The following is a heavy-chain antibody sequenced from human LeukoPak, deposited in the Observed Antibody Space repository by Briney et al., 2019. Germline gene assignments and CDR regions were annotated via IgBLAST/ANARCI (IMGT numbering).Heavy chain of an antibody. J-gene: IGHJ6*02. V-gene: IGHV4-30-2*01. CDR3: ARSRQSTYGNYYYYGMDV. Sequence: SQTLSLTCAVSGGSISSGGYSWSWIRQPPGKGLEWIGYIYHSGSTYYNPSLKSRVTISVDRSKNQFSLKLSSVTAADTAVYYCARSRQSTYGNYYYYGMDVWGQGTTVTVSS. CDR2: IYHSGST. CDR1: GGSISSGGYS. D-gene: IGHD1-14*01.